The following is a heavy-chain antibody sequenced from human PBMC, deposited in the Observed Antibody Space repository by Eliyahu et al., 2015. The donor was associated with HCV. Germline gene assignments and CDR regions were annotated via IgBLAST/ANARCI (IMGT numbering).Heavy chain of an antibody. CDR1: GFTFSSYT. CDR3: VTQVLVTVPY. Sequence: EVQLVESGGGLVNPGGSLRLSCAASGFTFSSYTMNWVRQAPGKGLGWGSLISSSSSYIYYADSVKGRFTISRDNAKNSVFLQMNSLRADDTAVYYCVTQVLVTVPYWGQGTLVTVSS. J-gene: IGHJ4*02. CDR2: ISSSSSYI. V-gene: IGHV3-21*01. D-gene: IGHD2-21*02.